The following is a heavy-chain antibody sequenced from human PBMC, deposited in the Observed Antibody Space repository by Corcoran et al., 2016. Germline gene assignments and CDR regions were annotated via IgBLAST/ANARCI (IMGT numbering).Heavy chain of an antibody. CDR2: IYYSGST. D-gene: IGHD5-18*01. CDR1: GGSISSGGYY. Sequence: QVQLQESGPGLVKPSQTLSLTCTVSGGSISSGGYYWSWIRQHPGKGLEWIGYIYYSGSTYYNPSLKSRVTISVDTSKNQFSLKLSSVTAADPDVDCCAGAPRVSGYSYWLYYGMDVWGQGTTVTVSS. J-gene: IGHJ6*02. CDR3: AGAPRVSGYSYWLYYGMDV. V-gene: IGHV4-31*03.